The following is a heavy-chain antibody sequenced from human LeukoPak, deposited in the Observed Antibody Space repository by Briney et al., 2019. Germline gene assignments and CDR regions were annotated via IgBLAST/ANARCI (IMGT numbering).Heavy chain of an antibody. V-gene: IGHV3-64D*06. Sequence: GGSLRLSCSASGFIFSSYAMYWVRQAPGKGLEYVSAISNNGGTTYYADSVKGRFTISRDNSKNTLYLQMSSLRPEDTAVYYCVRSSGSMDVWGQGPTVTVSS. J-gene: IGHJ6*02. CDR3: VRSSGSMDV. D-gene: IGHD3-10*01. CDR1: GFIFSSYA. CDR2: ISNNGGTT.